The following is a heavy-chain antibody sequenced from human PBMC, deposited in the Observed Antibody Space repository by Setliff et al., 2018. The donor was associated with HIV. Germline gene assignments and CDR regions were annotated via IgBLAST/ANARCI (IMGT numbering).Heavy chain of an antibody. CDR2: ISSSGSTK. D-gene: IGHD5-12*01. CDR3: ARDSLEGDVDKNY. J-gene: IGHJ4*02. Sequence: GGSLRLSCAASGFTFSDYYMTWIRQAPGKGLEWVSYISSSGSTKYYAESVKGRFTISRDNAKNSLYLQLNSLRADDTAVYYCARDSLEGDVDKNYWGQGTPVTVSS. CDR1: GFTFSDYY. V-gene: IGHV3-11*04.